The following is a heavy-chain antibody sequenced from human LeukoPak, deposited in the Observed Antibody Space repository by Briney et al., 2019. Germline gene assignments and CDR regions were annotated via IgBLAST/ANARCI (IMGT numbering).Heavy chain of an antibody. CDR2: IYPGDSDT. J-gene: IGHJ3*02. CDR3: ARRGYYDFWSGYGFDI. V-gene: IGHV5-51*01. CDR1: GYSFTSYW. D-gene: IGHD3-3*01. Sequence: GESLQISCKGSGYSFTSYWIGWVRPMPGKGLEWMGIIYPGDSDTRYSPSFQGQVTISADKSISTAYLQWSSLKASDTAMYYCARRGYYDFWSGYGFDIWGQGTMVTVSS.